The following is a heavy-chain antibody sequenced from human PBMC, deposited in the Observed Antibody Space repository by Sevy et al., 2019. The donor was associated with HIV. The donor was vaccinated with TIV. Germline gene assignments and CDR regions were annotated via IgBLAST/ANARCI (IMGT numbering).Heavy chain of an antibody. Sequence: GSLRLSCAASGFTFSKYGMHWVRQAPGKGLEWVAVISYDGGNKYYADSVKGRFTISKDNFKNTLYLQMNSLRAEDTAIYYCAKPGKFSGSYLDAFDIWGQGTMVTVSS. J-gene: IGHJ3*02. V-gene: IGHV3-30*18. CDR2: ISYDGGNK. CDR3: AKPGKFSGSYLDAFDI. CDR1: GFTFSKYG. D-gene: IGHD1-26*01.